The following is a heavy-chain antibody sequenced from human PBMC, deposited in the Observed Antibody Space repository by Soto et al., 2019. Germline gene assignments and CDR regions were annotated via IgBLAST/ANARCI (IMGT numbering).Heavy chain of an antibody. CDR2: ISYDGSNK. Sequence: GGSLRLSCAASGFTFSSYAMHWVRQAPGKGLEWVAVISYDGSNKYYADSVKGRFTISRDNSKNTLYLQMNSLRAEDTAVYYCARDRLSYDSSGYLVVSINWFDPWGQGTLVTVSS. CDR3: ARDRLSYDSSGYLVVSINWFDP. D-gene: IGHD3-22*01. CDR1: GFTFSSYA. J-gene: IGHJ5*02. V-gene: IGHV3-30*01.